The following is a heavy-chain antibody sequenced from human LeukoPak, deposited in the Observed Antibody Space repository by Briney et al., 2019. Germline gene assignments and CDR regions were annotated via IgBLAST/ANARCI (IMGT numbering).Heavy chain of an antibody. CDR3: ASSGDIVVVPAAIELGY. Sequence: SDTLSLTCAVYRGSFSGYYWSWLRQPPPKGREWIGEINHSGSTNYNPSLKSRVTISVDTSKNQFSLKLSSVTAADTAVYYCASSGDIVVVPAAIELGYWGQGTLVTVSS. CDR1: RGSFSGYY. V-gene: IGHV4-34*01. J-gene: IGHJ4*02. D-gene: IGHD2-2*02. CDR2: INHSGST.